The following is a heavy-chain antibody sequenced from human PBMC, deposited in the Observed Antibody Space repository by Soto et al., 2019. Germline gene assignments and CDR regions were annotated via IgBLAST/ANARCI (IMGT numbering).Heavy chain of an antibody. V-gene: IGHV1-69*01. Sequence: QVQLVQSGAEVQKPGSSVKVSCKASGGTFSSYAISWVRQAPGQGLEWMGGIIPSFGTANYAQKFQGRVTITADESTSTAYMELSSLRSEDTAVYYCAGGEGYSGSCYYYYYGMDVWGQGTTVTVSS. D-gene: IGHD5-12*01. CDR2: IIPSFGTA. CDR1: GGTFSSYA. J-gene: IGHJ6*02. CDR3: AGGEGYSGSCYYYYYGMDV.